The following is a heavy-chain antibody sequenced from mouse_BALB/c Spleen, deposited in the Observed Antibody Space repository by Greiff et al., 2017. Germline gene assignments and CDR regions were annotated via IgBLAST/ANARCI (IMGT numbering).Heavy chain of an antibody. V-gene: IGHV2-9*02. CDR2: IWAGGST. J-gene: IGHJ4*01. Sequence: QVQLKESGPGLVAPSQSLSITCTVSGFSLTSYGVHWVRQPPGKGLEWLGVIWAGGSTNYNSALMSRLSISKDNSKSQVFLKMNSLQTDDTAMYYCARDLELPYYAMDYWGQGTSVTVSS. D-gene: IGHD2-1*01. CDR1: GFSLTSYG. CDR3: ARDLELPYYAMDY.